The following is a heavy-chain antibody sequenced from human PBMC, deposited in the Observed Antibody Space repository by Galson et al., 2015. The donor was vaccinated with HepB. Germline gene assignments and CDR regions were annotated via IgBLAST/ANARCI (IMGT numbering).Heavy chain of an antibody. CDR2: INAGNGNT. D-gene: IGHD1-14*01. V-gene: IGHV1-3*01. Sequence: SVKVSCKASGYTFTSYAMHWVRQAPGQRLGWMGWINAGNGNTKYSQKFQGRVTITRDTSASTAYMELSSLRSEDTAVYYCARDAGYYYYYYYMDVWGKGTTVTVSS. CDR3: ARDAGYYYYYYYMDV. J-gene: IGHJ6*03. CDR1: GYTFTSYA.